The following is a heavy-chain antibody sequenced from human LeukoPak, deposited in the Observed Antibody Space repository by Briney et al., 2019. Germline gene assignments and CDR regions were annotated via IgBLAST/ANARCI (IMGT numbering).Heavy chain of an antibody. Sequence: ASVKVSCKASGYTFTGYYMHWVRQAPGQGLEWMGWINPNSGGTNYAQKFQGRVTMTRDTSISTAYMELSRLRSDDTAVYYCARGGGIAARLLWYFDYWGQGTLVTVSS. CDR2: INPNSGGT. V-gene: IGHV1-2*02. J-gene: IGHJ4*02. CDR1: GYTFTGYY. D-gene: IGHD6-6*01. CDR3: ARGGGIAARLLWYFDY.